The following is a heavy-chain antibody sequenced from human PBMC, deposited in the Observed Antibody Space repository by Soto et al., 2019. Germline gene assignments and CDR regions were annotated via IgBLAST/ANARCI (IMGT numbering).Heavy chain of an antibody. J-gene: IGHJ5*02. CDR2: IYYSGST. D-gene: IGHD3-10*01. V-gene: IGHV4-59*01. Sequence: SETLSLTCTVSGGSISSYYWSWIRQPPGKGLEWIGYIYYSGSTNYNPSLKSRVTISVDTSKNQFSLKLSSVTAADTAVYYCARGLGGSGSYYNGNSWLDPWGQGTLVTVYS. CDR1: GGSISSYY. CDR3: ARGLGGSGSYYNGNSWLDP.